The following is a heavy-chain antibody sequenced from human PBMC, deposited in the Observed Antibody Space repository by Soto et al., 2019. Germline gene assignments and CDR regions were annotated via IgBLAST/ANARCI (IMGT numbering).Heavy chain of an antibody. V-gene: IGHV4-59*01. J-gene: IGHJ4*02. Sequence: PSSTXSLTCAVSVFTIITYYVVLIRHPPGKGLECIGYNYHSGTTNYNPSLKSRVNISVDTSKNQFSLRLTSVTAADTAIYYCVREEYIGYGHAIDKWGQGTLV. D-gene: IGHD5-12*01. CDR1: VFTIITYY. CDR2: NYHSGTT. CDR3: VREEYIGYGHAIDK.